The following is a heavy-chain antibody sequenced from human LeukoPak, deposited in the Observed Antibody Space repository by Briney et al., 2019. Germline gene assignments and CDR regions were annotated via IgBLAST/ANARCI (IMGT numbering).Heavy chain of an antibody. V-gene: IGHV3-48*03. CDR2: ISSSGSNI. J-gene: IGHJ5*02. CDR3: AAIYGFRFPCRFDP. CDR1: GFTFSRYE. D-gene: IGHD3-3*01. Sequence: GGSLRLSCAASGFTFSRYEMNWVRQAPGKGLEWVSYISSSGSNIYYADSVKGRFTISRDNAKNSLYLQMNSLRAEDTAVYYGAAIYGFRFPCRFDPWGQGTLVTVTS.